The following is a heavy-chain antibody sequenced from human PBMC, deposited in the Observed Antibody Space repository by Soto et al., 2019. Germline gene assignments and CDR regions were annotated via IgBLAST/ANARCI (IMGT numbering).Heavy chain of an antibody. CDR1: GFTVSDNY. V-gene: IGHV3-66*01. D-gene: IGHD3-10*01. CDR3: AGGLVRAFFDY. Sequence: EVQLVESGGGLVQPGESLRLSCAGSGFTVSDNYMSWVRQAPGKGLEWVSVIYSGGSAYYADSVKGRYTISRDDSKNTVYLQMNSLKAEDTAVYYCAGGLVRAFFDYWCQGTLVTVSS. CDR2: IYSGGSA. J-gene: IGHJ4*02.